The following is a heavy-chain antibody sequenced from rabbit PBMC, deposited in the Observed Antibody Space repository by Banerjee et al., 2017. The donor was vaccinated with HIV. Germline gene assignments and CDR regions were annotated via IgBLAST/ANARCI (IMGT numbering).Heavy chain of an antibody. J-gene: IGHJ4*01. CDR2: IYGGVGDST. D-gene: IGHD1-1*01. Sequence: QSLEESGGDLVKPGASLTLTCTASGFSISSGYYMCWVRQAPGKGLEWIGCIYGGVGDSTYYASGAKGRFTISKTSSTTVDLKVTSLTAADTVTYFCARYDNSGDYTLNLWGQGTLVTVS. CDR1: GFSISSGYY. V-gene: IGHV1S40*01. CDR3: ARYDNSGDYTLNL.